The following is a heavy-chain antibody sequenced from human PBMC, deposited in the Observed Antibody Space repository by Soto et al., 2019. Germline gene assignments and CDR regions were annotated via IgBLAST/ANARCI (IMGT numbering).Heavy chain of an antibody. CDR2: IKSKTDGGTT. CDR3: TTELLGYCRGGSCYG. V-gene: IGHV3-15*01. Sequence: PCCSLKLSWASCRVTVCNALMAVAFKAQGKGLEWVGRIKSKTDGGTTDYAAPVKGRFTISRDDSKNTLYLQMNSLKTEDTAVYYCTTELLGYCRGGSCYGCGQGTLVTVSS. J-gene: IGHJ4*02. D-gene: IGHD2-15*01. CDR1: RVTVCNAL.